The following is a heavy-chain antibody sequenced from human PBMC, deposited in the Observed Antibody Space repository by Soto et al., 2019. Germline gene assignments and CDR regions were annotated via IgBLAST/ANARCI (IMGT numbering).Heavy chain of an antibody. J-gene: IGHJ6*02. CDR1: GDSVSSNSAA. CDR3: ARDPSPIAFRGYYYYYGMDV. Sequence: QVQLQQSGPGLVKPSQTLSLTCAISGDSVSSNSAAWNWIRQSPSRGLEWLGRTYYRSKWYNDYAVSVKSRITINPDTSKNQFSLQLNSVTPEDTAVYYCARDPSPIAFRGYYYYYGMDVWGQGTTVTVSS. CDR2: TYYRSKWYN. D-gene: IGHD3-16*01. V-gene: IGHV6-1*01.